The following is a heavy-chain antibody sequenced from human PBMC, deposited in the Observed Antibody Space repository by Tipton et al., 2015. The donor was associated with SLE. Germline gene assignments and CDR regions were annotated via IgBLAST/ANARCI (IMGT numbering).Heavy chain of an antibody. J-gene: IGHJ6*03. V-gene: IGHV4-59*11. CDR1: GGSISSHF. D-gene: IGHD2-2*01. CDR3: ARVPAFYYYYMDV. CDR2: IYFAGSS. Sequence: TLSLTCTVSGGSISSHFWTWIRQPPGKGLEWIGDIYFAGSSKYNPSLRGRVTISVDTSKTQFSLKLSSVTAADTAVYYCARVPAFYYYYMDVWGKGTTVTVSS.